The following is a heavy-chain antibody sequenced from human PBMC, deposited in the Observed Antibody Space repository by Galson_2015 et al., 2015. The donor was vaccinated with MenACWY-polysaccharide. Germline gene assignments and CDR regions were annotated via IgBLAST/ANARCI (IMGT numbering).Heavy chain of an antibody. J-gene: IGHJ5*02. CDR1: GYTFTYND. V-gene: IGHV1-8*01. Sequence: SVKVSCKASGYTFTYNDINWVRQATGQRLEWMGLMNPRSGHTEYAQKFQGRVTMTSNTAISTVYMELTSLRSEDTAVYYCARGHYGAWGQGTLVIVSS. D-gene: IGHD3-10*01. CDR2: MNPRSGHT. CDR3: ARGHYGA.